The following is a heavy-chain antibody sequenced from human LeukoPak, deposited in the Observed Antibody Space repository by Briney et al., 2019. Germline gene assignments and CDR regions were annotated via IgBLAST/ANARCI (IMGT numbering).Heavy chain of an antibody. V-gene: IGHV3-53*01. J-gene: IGHJ5*02. Sequence: AGGSLRLSCAASGLTGSHNYVSWVRQAPGKGLEWVSAIHTSGGTCYADSVKGRFTISRDTSKNTLYLQINSLRVEDTAVYYCIVFGDSNHWGQGTLVTVSS. CDR2: IHTSGGT. D-gene: IGHD4-17*01. CDR1: GLTGSHNY. CDR3: IVFGDSNH.